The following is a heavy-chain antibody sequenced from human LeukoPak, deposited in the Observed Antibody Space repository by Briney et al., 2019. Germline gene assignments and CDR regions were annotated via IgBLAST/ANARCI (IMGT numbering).Heavy chain of an antibody. D-gene: IGHD6-13*01. J-gene: IGHJ4*02. CDR3: AKGYSSSWYAPFGY. Sequence: GRSLRLSCAASGFTFDDYAMHWVRQAPGKGLEWVSGISWNSGSIGYADSVKGRFTISRDNAKNSLYLQMNSLRAEDTALYYCAKGYSSSWYAPFGYWGQGTLVTVSS. CDR1: GFTFDDYA. V-gene: IGHV3-9*01. CDR2: ISWNSGSI.